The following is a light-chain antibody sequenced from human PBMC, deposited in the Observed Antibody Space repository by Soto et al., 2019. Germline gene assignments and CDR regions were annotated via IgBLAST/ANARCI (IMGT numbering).Light chain of an antibody. Sequence: EIVMTQSPATLSESPGERATLSCRASQSVSSNLAWYQQKRGQAPRLLIYGTSTRATGIPARFSGSGSGTDFDLTISSLQSEDFAVYYCQQYNKWPLTFGGGTKVEIK. CDR3: QQYNKWPLT. V-gene: IGKV3-15*01. CDR2: GTS. J-gene: IGKJ4*01. CDR1: QSVSSN.